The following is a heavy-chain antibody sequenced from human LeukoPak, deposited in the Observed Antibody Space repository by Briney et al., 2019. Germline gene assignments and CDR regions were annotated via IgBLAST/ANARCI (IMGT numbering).Heavy chain of an antibody. CDR1: GGSISSGGYY. CDR3: ARGRFLEWVGIDY. J-gene: IGHJ4*02. V-gene: IGHV4-31*03. CDR2: IYYSGST. D-gene: IGHD3-3*01. Sequence: SETLSLTCTVSGGSISSGGYYWSWIRQHPGKGLEWIGYIYYSGSTYYNPSLKSRVTISVDTSKNQFSLKLSSVTAADTAVYYCARGRFLEWVGIDYWGQGTLVTVSS.